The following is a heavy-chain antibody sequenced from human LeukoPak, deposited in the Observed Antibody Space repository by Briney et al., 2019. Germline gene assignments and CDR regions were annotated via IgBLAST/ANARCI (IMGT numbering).Heavy chain of an antibody. CDR1: GGSVTSTNY. CDR2: VNLQGFT. Sequence: SETLSLTCGVSGGSVTSTNYWTWVRQPPGKGLEWIGEVNLQGFTNYNPSLMGRVAISVDTSENHISLQLTSVTAADTAVYYCARVKYGDSPWNAFDIWGQGTMVTVSS. J-gene: IGHJ3*02. CDR3: ARVKYGDSPWNAFDI. D-gene: IGHD4-17*01. V-gene: IGHV4-4*02.